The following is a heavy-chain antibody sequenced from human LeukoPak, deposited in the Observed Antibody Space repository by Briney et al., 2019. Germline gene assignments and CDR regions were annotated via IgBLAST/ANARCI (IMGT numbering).Heavy chain of an antibody. CDR2: IYDSAST. CDR1: GASISISGYF. CDR3: ARGPRYNWSYEIYFDT. Sequence: SKTLSLTCTASGASISISGYFWGWIPQPPGKGLEGIGSIYDSASTYYNSSLKSRVTFTVDTSNNQFSLTLTSVTAADTAVYYCARGPRYNWSYEIYFDTWGQGTLVTVSS. J-gene: IGHJ5*02. D-gene: IGHD1-7*01. V-gene: IGHV4-39*07.